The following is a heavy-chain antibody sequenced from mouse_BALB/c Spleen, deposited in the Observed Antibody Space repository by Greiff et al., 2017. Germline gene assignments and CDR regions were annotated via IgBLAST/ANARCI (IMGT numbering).Heavy chain of an antibody. CDR1: GFTFSDYY. CDR2: ISDGGSYT. V-gene: IGHV5-4*02. D-gene: IGHD4-1*02. CDR3: AREGATGAGFAY. Sequence: EVQLVESGGGLVKPGGSLKLSCAASGFTFSDYYMYWVRQTPEKRLEWVATISDGGSYTYYPDSVKGRFTIARDNAKNNLYLQMSSLTSEDTAMYYCAREGATGAGFAYWGQGTLVTVSA. J-gene: IGHJ3*01.